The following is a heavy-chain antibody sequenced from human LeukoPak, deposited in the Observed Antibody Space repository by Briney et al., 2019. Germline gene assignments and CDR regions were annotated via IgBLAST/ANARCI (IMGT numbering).Heavy chain of an antibody. V-gene: IGHV3-74*01. CDR1: GFTFSRYW. J-gene: IGHJ4*02. CDR2: ISGDGGTT. Sequence: PGGSLRLSCAASGFTFSRYWMDWVRQAPGMGLVWVSRISGDGGTTSYADSVKGRFTIARDNAKNTLYLQMNSLRAEDTAVYYCARLDILTGNYYYFNFWGQGTLVTVSS. CDR3: ARLDILTGNYYYFNF. D-gene: IGHD3-9*01.